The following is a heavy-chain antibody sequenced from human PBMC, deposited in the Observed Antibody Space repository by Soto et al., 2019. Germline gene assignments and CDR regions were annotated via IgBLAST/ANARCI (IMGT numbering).Heavy chain of an antibody. CDR3: SRAYPRYCDSRGACDI. D-gene: IGHD3-9*01. CDR1: GFTFSNYG. J-gene: IGHJ3*02. Sequence: PGGSLRLSCAASGFTFSNYGMNWVRQAPGKGLEWVSYISSSSSTIYYADSVKGRFTISRDNAKNSLYLQMNSLRAEDTAVYYCSRAYPRYCDSRGACDIWGQGTMVTVSS. CDR2: ISSSSSTI. V-gene: IGHV3-48*01.